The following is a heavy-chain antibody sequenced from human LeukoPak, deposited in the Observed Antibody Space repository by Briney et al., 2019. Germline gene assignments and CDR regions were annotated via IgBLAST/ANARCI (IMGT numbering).Heavy chain of an antibody. Sequence: GGSLRLSCAASGFTFSNYWMHWVRQVPGKGLVWVSRINSDGSSTSYADSVKGRFTISRDNAKNSLYLQMNSLRAEDTAVYYCARDRVPYYDILTGYWGYWGQGTLVTVSS. V-gene: IGHV3-74*01. J-gene: IGHJ4*02. CDR3: ARDRVPYYDILTGYWGY. CDR2: INSDGSST. CDR1: GFTFSNYW. D-gene: IGHD3-9*01.